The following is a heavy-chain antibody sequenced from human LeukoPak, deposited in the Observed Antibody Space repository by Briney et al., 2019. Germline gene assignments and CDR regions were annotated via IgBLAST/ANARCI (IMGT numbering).Heavy chain of an antibody. J-gene: IGHJ4*02. V-gene: IGHV3-66*01. CDR3: ARAMGSGWYAYY. Sequence: GGSLRLSCAASGFTVSDNYMNWVRQAPGEGLEWVSVIYRGGNIYYADSVEGRFTISRDNAKNSLYLQMNSLRAEDTAVYYCARAMGSGWYAYYWGQGTLVTVSS. CDR2: IYRGGNI. D-gene: IGHD6-19*01. CDR1: GFTVSDNY.